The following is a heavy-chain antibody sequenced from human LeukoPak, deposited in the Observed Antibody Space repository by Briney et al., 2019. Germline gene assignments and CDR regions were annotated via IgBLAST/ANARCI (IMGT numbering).Heavy chain of an antibody. J-gene: IGHJ2*01. CDR2: IYTSGST. CDR3: AREVGGYRYGYRPTELSWYFDL. V-gene: IGHV4-4*07. Sequence: SETLSLTCTVSGGSISSYYWSWIRQPAGKGLEWIGRIYTSGSTNYNPFLKSRVTISVDASKNQFSLKLSSVTAADTAVYYCAREVGGYRYGYRPTELSWYFDLWGRGTLVTVSP. CDR1: GGSISSYY. D-gene: IGHD5-18*01.